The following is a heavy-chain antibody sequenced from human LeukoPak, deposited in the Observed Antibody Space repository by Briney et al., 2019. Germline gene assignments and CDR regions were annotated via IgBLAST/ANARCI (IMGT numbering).Heavy chain of an antibody. Sequence: PGGSLRLSCAASGFTFSSYAMSWVRQAPGKGLEWVSAISGSGGSTYYADSVKGRFTISRDNPKNTLYLQMNSLRAEDTAVYYCAKVPDLITIFGVVIPMRFDYWGQGTLVTVSS. V-gene: IGHV3-23*01. CDR1: GFTFSSYA. CDR3: AKVPDLITIFGVVIPMRFDY. J-gene: IGHJ4*02. CDR2: ISGSGGST. D-gene: IGHD3-3*01.